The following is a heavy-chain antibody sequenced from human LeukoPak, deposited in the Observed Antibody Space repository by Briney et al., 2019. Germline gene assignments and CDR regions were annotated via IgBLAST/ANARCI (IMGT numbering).Heavy chain of an antibody. V-gene: IGHV1-2*02. J-gene: IGHJ4*02. D-gene: IGHD5-12*01. CDR1: GYTFTGYY. CDR3: ARGGAGSGYGFDY. CDR2: INPNTGGT. Sequence: ASVKVSCKASGYTFTGYYMHWARQAPGQGLEWMGWINPNTGGTNYVQKFQGRVTMTRDTSINTAYMELSRLRSDDTAVYYCARGGAGSGYGFDYWGQGTLVTASS.